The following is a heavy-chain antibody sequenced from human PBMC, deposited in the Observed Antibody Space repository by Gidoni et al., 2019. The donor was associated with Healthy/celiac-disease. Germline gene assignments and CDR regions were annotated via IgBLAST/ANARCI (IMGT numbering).Heavy chain of an antibody. Sequence: QVQLQESGPGLVKPSETLSLTCTVSGGSISRYYWSWIRQPPGKGLEWIGYIYYSGSPNYNPSLKSRVTISVDTSKNQFSLKLSSVTAADTAVYYCARSVTWGGYGMDVWGQGTTVTVSS. V-gene: IGHV4-59*01. CDR1: GGSISRYY. CDR2: IYYSGSP. CDR3: ARSVTWGGYGMDV. J-gene: IGHJ6*02. D-gene: IGHD4-4*01.